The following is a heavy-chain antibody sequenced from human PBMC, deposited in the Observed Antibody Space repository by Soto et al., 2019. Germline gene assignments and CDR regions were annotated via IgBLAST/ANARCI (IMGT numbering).Heavy chain of an antibody. CDR2: IIPISGTA. J-gene: IGHJ6*02. CDR3: ARSQGSSTSLEIYYYYYSGMDV. CDR1: GGTFSSYA. D-gene: IGHD2-2*01. V-gene: IGHV1-69*13. Sequence: SVKVSCKASGGTFSSYAISWVRQAPGQGLERMGGIIPISGTANYAQKFQGRVTITADESTSTAYMELSSLRSEDTAVYYCARSQGSSTSLEIYYYYYSGMDVWGQGTTVTVSS.